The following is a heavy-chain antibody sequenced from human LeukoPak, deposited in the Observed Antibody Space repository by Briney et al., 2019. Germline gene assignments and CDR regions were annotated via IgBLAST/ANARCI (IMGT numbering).Heavy chain of an antibody. Sequence: GGSLRLSCAASGFTFSSYWMSWVRQAPGKGLEWVANIKQDGSEKYYADSVKGRFTISRDNAKNSLYLQMNSLRAEDTAVYYCAREVGQQLVPFDYWGQGTLVTVSS. J-gene: IGHJ4*02. CDR2: IKQDGSEK. V-gene: IGHV3-7*01. CDR1: GFTFSSYW. D-gene: IGHD6-13*01. CDR3: AREVGQQLVPFDY.